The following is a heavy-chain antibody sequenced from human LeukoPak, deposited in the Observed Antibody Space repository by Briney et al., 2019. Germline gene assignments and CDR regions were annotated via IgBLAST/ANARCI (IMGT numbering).Heavy chain of an antibody. Sequence: GGSLRLSCAASGFTFSSYSMNWVRQAPGKGLEWVSYISSSSSTIYYADSVKGRFTIPRDNAKNSLYLQMNSLRAEDTAVYYCASPGIYGSGSLDPAVDAFDIWGQGTMVTVSS. CDR1: GFTFSSYS. V-gene: IGHV3-48*04. D-gene: IGHD3-10*01. CDR2: ISSSSSTI. J-gene: IGHJ3*02. CDR3: ASPGIYGSGSLDPAVDAFDI.